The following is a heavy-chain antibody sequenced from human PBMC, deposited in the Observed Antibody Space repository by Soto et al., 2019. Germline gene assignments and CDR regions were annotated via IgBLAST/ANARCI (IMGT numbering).Heavy chain of an antibody. CDR2: IKSKTDGGTT. D-gene: IGHD3-22*01. J-gene: IGHJ4*02. V-gene: IGHV3-15*07. CDR3: TTDGPEFDYYDSSGYYYSAVDY. CDR1: GFTFSNAW. Sequence: GGSLRLSCAASGFTFSNAWMNWVRQAPGKGLEWVGRIKSKTDGGTTDYAAPVKGRFTISRDDSKNTLYLQMNSLKTEDTAVYYCTTDGPEFDYYDSSGYYYSAVDYWGQGTLVTVSS.